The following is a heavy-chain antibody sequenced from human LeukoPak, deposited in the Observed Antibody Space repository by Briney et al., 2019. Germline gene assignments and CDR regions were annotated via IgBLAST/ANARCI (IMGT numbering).Heavy chain of an antibody. CDR2: IYSDGST. D-gene: IGHD5-12*01. Sequence: GGSLRLSCAASGFTFSNTWMNWVRQAPGKGLEWVSVIYSDGSTYYADSVKGRFTISRDNFKNTLYLQMNSLRAEDTAVYYCARGRGYSGYDPTGLFDYWGQGTLVTVSS. CDR3: ARGRGYSGYDPTGLFDY. V-gene: IGHV3-53*01. J-gene: IGHJ4*02. CDR1: GFTFSNTW.